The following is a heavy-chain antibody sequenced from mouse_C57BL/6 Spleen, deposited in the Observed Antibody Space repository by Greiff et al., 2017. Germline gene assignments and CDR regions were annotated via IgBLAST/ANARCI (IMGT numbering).Heavy chain of an antibody. V-gene: IGHV1-55*01. CDR1: GYTFTSYW. J-gene: IGHJ2*01. CDR3: AREGTTRGFVYFDY. CDR2: IYPGSGST. Sequence: QVQLQQPGAELVKPGASVKMSCKASGYTFTSYWITWVKQRPGQGLEWIGEIYPGSGSTNYNEKFKSKATLTVDTSSSTAYMQLSSLTSEVSAVYFCAREGTTRGFVYFDYWGQGTTLTVSS. D-gene: IGHD1-1*01.